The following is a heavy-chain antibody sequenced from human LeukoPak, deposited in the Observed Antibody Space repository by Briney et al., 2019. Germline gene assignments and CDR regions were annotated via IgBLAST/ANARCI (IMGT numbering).Heavy chain of an antibody. Sequence: GGSLRLSCAASGFTFTSYAMSWVRQAPGKGLEWVSAISGDGGSTYYADSVKGRSTISRDNPKNTLYLQMNSLRPEDTAVYYCATDSSSRIQLWTPLKYWGQGTLVTVSS. D-gene: IGHD5-18*01. J-gene: IGHJ4*02. V-gene: IGHV3-23*01. CDR3: ATDSSSRIQLWTPLKY. CDR1: GFTFTSYA. CDR2: ISGDGGST.